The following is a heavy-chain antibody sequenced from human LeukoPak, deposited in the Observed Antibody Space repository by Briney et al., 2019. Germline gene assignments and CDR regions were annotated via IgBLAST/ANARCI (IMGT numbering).Heavy chain of an antibody. CDR1: GFTFSSYS. D-gene: IGHD1-14*01. J-gene: IGHJ3*02. CDR3: ARQKTAYRTGQSDAFDI. Sequence: GGSLRLSCAASGFTFSSYSMNWVRQAPGKGLEWVSSISSSSSYIYYADSVKGRFTISRDNAKNSLYLQMNSLRAEDTAVYYCARQKTAYRTGQSDAFDIWGQGTMVTVSS. V-gene: IGHV3-21*01. CDR2: ISSSSSYI.